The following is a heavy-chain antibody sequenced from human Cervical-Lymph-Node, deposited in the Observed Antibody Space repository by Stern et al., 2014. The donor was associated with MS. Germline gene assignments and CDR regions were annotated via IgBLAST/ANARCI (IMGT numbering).Heavy chain of an antibody. D-gene: IGHD3-10*01. Sequence: QVQLVQSGAEVKKPGASVKVSCKASGYTFTSYDINWVRQATGQGLEWMGWMNPNSGNTGYAQKFQGRVTMTRNTSISTAYMELSSLRSEDTAVYYCARGGGRIKYYGSGSYLYYFDYWGQGTLVTVSS. CDR1: GYTFTSYD. V-gene: IGHV1-8*01. CDR3: ARGGGRIKYYGSGSYLYYFDY. CDR2: MNPNSGNT. J-gene: IGHJ4*02.